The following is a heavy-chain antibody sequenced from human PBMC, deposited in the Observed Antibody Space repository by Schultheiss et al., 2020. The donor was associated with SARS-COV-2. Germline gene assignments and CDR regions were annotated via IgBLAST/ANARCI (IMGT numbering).Heavy chain of an antibody. CDR1: GYTFTSYD. D-gene: IGHD3-9*01. V-gene: IGHV1-8*01. CDR3: ARGYYDILNGYYYYYYMDV. Sequence: ASVKVSCKASGYTFTSYDINWVRQATGQGLEWMGWMNPNSGGTNYAQKFQGRVTITADKSTSTAYMELSSLRSEDTAVYYCARGYYDILNGYYYYYYMDVWGKGTTVTVSS. CDR2: MNPNSGGT. J-gene: IGHJ6*03.